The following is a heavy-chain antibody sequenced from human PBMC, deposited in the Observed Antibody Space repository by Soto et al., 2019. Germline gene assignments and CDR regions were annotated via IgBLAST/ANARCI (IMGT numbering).Heavy chain of an antibody. CDR2: IKPDGSET. V-gene: IGHV3-7*03. CDR1: GFTFGTYW. Sequence: EAQLVESGGGLVQPGGSLRLSCATSGFTFGTYWMSWVRQSPGRGLEWVALIKPDGSETAHLDSVKGRFTIYRDNAKNALFRKMNNLRPEDRALYSCARFGHPSGGDAGGRGTAVPVP. J-gene: IGHJ2*01. D-gene: IGHD2-21*02. CDR3: ARFGHPSGGDA.